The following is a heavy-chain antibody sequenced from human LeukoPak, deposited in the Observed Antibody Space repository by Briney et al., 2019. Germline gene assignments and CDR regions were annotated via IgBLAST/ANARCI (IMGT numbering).Heavy chain of an antibody. Sequence: GGSLRLSCAASGITFGSYAMSWVRQAPGKGLEWVSVISDSGDNIYYADSVKGRFTISRDNSKNTLYLQMNSLRAEDTAVYYCAKNSGSSYDCYFDSWGQGTLVTVSS. CDR3: AKNSGSSYDCYFDS. CDR2: ISDSGDNI. J-gene: IGHJ4*02. CDR1: GITFGSYA. V-gene: IGHV3-23*01. D-gene: IGHD1-26*01.